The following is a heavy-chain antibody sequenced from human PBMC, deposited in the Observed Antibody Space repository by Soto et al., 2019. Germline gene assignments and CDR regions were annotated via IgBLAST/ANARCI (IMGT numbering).Heavy chain of an antibody. Sequence: HLVESGGCLAQPGGSLRLSCAASGFTFSSHSMNWVRQAPGKGLEWVSFISSGRTSIYYADSVKGRFTISRDNAKNSLYLLINNLRAEDTAVYYCARGSITTGRGYFYYMDVWGKGTTVTVSS. CDR3: ARGSITTGRGYFYYMDV. CDR2: ISSGRTSI. D-gene: IGHD3-10*01. CDR1: GFTFSSHS. J-gene: IGHJ6*03. V-gene: IGHV3-48*01.